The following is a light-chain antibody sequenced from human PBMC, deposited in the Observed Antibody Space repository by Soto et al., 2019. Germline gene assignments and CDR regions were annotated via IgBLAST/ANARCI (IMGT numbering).Light chain of an antibody. Sequence: QSALTQPPSASGTPGQRVTISCSGSSSNIGSKTVNWYQQLPGTAPKLLIYSNYQRPSGVPDRFSGSKSGTSASLAISGLQSEDEADYYCSAWDATLTGYVFGTGTKLTVL. CDR2: SNY. J-gene: IGLJ1*01. V-gene: IGLV1-44*01. CDR3: SAWDATLTGYV. CDR1: SSNIGSKT.